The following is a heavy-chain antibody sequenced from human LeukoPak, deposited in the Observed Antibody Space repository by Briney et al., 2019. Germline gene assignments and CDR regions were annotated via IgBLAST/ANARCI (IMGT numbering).Heavy chain of an antibody. CDR2: ISYDGSNK. D-gene: IGHD3-22*01. CDR1: GFTFSSYG. Sequence: GRSLRLSCAASGFTFSSYGMHWVRQAPGKGLEWVAVISYDGSNKYYADSAKGRFTISRDNSKNTLYLQMNSLRAEDTAVYYCAKGELYYYDSSGYFGGQFDYWGQGTLVTVSS. J-gene: IGHJ4*02. CDR3: AKGELYYYDSSGYFGGQFDY. V-gene: IGHV3-30*18.